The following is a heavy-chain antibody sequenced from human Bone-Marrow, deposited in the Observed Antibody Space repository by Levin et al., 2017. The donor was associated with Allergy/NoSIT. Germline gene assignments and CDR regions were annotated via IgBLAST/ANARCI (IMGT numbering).Heavy chain of an antibody. CDR1: GFTFSSYA. CDR2: ISGSGGST. J-gene: IGHJ4*02. Sequence: PSETLSLTCAASGFTFSSYAMSWVRQAPGKGLEWVSAISGSGGSTYYADSVKGRFTISRDNSKNTLYLQMNSLRAEDTAVYYCAKNGGSGPVRYFDYWGQGTLVTVSS. V-gene: IGHV3-23*01. D-gene: IGHD3-10*01. CDR3: AKNGGSGPVRYFDY.